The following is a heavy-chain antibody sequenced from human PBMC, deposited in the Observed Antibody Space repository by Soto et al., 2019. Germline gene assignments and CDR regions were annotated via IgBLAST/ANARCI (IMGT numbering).Heavy chain of an antibody. CDR1: GYTFTSYD. Sequence: ASVKVSCKASGYTFTSYDINWVRQATGQGLEWMGWMNPNSGNTGYAQKFQGRVTMTRNTSISTAYMELSSLRSEDTAVYYCARHLTYCSAGSCYSDFPYYGMDVWGQGTTVTVSS. CDR3: ARHLTYCSAGSCYSDFPYYGMDV. V-gene: IGHV1-8*01. CDR2: MNPNSGNT. J-gene: IGHJ6*02. D-gene: IGHD2-15*01.